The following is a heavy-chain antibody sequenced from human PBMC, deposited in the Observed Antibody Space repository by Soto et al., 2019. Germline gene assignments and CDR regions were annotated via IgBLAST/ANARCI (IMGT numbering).Heavy chain of an antibody. CDR1: GYTLTSYD. CDR2: MNPNSGNT. CDR3: ARGGRIAAAGTWWFDP. Sequence: GASVKVSCKASGYTLTSYDINWVRQATGQGLEWMGWMNPNSGNTGYAQKFQGRATMTRNTSISTAYMELSSLRSEDTAVYYCARGGRIAAAGTWWFDPWGQGTLVTVS. V-gene: IGHV1-8*01. D-gene: IGHD6-13*01. J-gene: IGHJ5*02.